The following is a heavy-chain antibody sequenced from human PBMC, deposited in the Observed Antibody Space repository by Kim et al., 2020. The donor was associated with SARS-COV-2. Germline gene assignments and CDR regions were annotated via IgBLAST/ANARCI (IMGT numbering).Heavy chain of an antibody. V-gene: IGHV6-1*01. CDR2: TYYRSKWYN. Sequence: SQTLSLTCAISGDSVSSNSAAWNWIRQSPSRGLEWLGRTYYRSKWYNDYAVSVKSRITINPDTSKNQFSLQLNSVTPEDTAVYYCARDVRVFATHYYYYYGMDVWGQGTTVTVSS. J-gene: IGHJ6*02. CDR1: GDSVSSNSAA. CDR3: ARDVRVFATHYYYYYGMDV. D-gene: IGHD2-21*01.